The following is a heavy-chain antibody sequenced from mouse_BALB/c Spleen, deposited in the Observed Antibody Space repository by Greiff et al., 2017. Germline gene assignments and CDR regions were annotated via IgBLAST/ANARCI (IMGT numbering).Heavy chain of an antibody. Sequence: QVQLQQSGAELARPGASVKLSCKASGYTFTSYWMQWVKQRPGQGLEWIGAIYPGDGDTRYTQKFKGKATLTADKSSSTAYMQLSSLASEDSAVYYCARGGFDGYGYWGQGTTLTVSS. CDR3: ARGGFDGYGY. J-gene: IGHJ2*01. CDR1: GYTFTSYW. CDR2: IYPGDGDT. D-gene: IGHD2-3*01. V-gene: IGHV1-87*01.